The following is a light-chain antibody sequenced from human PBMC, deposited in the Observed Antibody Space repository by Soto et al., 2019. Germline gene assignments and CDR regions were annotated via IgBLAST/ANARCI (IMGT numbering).Light chain of an antibody. Sequence: DIQMTQSPSSLSASVGDRVTITCRASQSIYSSLNWYHQKPGKAPKLLIYAASNLQSGVPSRFSGSGSGTDFTLSISSLQPEDFATYYCQQSYSAPSTFDQGTKLEI. CDR1: QSIYSS. CDR3: QQSYSAPST. J-gene: IGKJ2*01. CDR2: AAS. V-gene: IGKV1-39*01.